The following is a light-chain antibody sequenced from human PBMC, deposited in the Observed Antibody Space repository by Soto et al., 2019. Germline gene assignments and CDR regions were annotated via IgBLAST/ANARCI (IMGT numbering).Light chain of an antibody. J-gene: IGKJ1*01. CDR2: DAS. Sequence: DIQMTQSPSTLSAFLGDRVTITCRASQTIRNYLAWYQQKPGKAPDLLIYDASSLENEVPSRFSGSGFGTEFTLTISSLQPDDSATYYCQQYGLQGTFGQGTKVDIK. V-gene: IGKV1-5*01. CDR3: QQYGLQGT. CDR1: QTIRNY.